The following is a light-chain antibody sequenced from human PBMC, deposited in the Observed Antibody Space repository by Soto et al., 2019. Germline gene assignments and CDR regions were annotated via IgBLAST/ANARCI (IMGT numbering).Light chain of an antibody. V-gene: IGKV3-20*01. CDR2: DAS. CDR1: QSVTRNY. Sequence: EIVLTQSPGTLSLSPGERATLSCRASQSVTRNYLAWYQQKPGQAPRLLIHDASSRASGIPDRFTGSGSGTNFTLTISRLEPEDVAVYYCQQHFGAPFTFGPGTKVDIK. CDR3: QQHFGAPFT. J-gene: IGKJ3*01.